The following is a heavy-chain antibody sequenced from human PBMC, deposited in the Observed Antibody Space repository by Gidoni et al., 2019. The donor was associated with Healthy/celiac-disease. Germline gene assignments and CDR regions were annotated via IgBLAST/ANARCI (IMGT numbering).Heavy chain of an antibody. D-gene: IGHD6-19*01. J-gene: IGHJ4*02. V-gene: IGHV3-30*18. Sequence: QVQLVESGGGVVQPGRYLRLSCAASGFTFSSYGRHWVLQAPGKGLEWLAVISYDGSNKYYADSVKGRFTISRDNSKNTLYLQMNSLRAEDTAVYYCAKDQAGSSGWVWWGQGTLVTVSS. CDR3: AKDQAGSSGWVW. CDR2: ISYDGSNK. CDR1: GFTFSSYG.